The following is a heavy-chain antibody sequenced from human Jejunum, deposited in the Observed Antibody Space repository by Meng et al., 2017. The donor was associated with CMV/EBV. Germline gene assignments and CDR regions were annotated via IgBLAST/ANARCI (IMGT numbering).Heavy chain of an antibody. CDR1: IRSADHY. V-gene: IGHV4-30-4*08. CDR3: ARGAVNMVRGVSYYFDY. Sequence: IRSADHYWSWVRQPPGKGLEYIGYIYYSGSTYYNPSLKSRVTISVDTSRNQFFLELTSVTAADTAVYYCARGAVNMVRGVSYYFDYWGQGALVTVSS. CDR2: IYYSGST. D-gene: IGHD3-10*01. J-gene: IGHJ4*02.